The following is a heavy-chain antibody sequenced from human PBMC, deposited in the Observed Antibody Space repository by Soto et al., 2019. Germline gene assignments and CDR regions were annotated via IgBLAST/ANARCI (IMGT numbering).Heavy chain of an antibody. V-gene: IGHV5-51*01. CDR2: IYPGDSDT. Sequence: GESLKISCKGSGYSFTSYWIGWVRQMPGKGLEWMGIIYPGDSDTRYSPSFQGQVTISADKSISTAYLQWNSLKASDTAMYYCATPVHGDYQGKYYYATDFWGQGTTVTASS. CDR1: GYSFTSYW. CDR3: ATPVHGDYQGKYYYATDF. J-gene: IGHJ6*02. D-gene: IGHD2-21*01.